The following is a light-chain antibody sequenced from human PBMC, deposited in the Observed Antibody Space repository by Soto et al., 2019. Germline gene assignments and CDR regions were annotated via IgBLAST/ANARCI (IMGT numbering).Light chain of an antibody. CDR3: NLFTDSSTYV. CDR1: SSDVGSYNR. Sequence: QSARTQPPSVSGSPGQSVTISCTGTSSDVGSYNRVSWYQQPPGTAPKLMIYEVNNRPSGVPDRFSGSKSGNTASLTISGLQAEDEADYYCNLFTDSSTYVFGTGTKVTVL. V-gene: IGLV2-18*01. CDR2: EVN. J-gene: IGLJ1*01.